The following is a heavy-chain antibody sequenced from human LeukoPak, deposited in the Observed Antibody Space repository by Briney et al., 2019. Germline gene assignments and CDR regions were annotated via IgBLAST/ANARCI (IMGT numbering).Heavy chain of an antibody. CDR1: GYTFTGYY. D-gene: IGHD3-9*01. J-gene: IGHJ4*02. V-gene: IGHV1-8*03. CDR2: MNPNSGNT. CDR3: ARSTSYYDILTGYYPYYFDY. Sequence: ASVKVSCKASGYTFTGYYMHWVRQATGQGLEWMGWMNPNSGNTGYAQKFQGRVTITRNTSISTAYMELSSLRSEDTAVYYCARSTSYYDILTGYYPYYFDYWGQGTLVTVSS.